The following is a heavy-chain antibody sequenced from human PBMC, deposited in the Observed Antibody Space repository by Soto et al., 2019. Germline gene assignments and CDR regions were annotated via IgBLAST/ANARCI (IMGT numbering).Heavy chain of an antibody. CDR3: AREDYYDSSGYQLQAFDI. D-gene: IGHD3-22*01. J-gene: IGHJ3*02. Sequence: ASVKVSCKASGYTFTSYAMHWVRQAPGQRLEWMGWINAGNGNTKYSQKFQGRVTITRDTSASTAYMELSSLRSEDTAVYYCAREDYYDSSGYQLQAFDIWGQGTMVTVSS. CDR1: GYTFTSYA. V-gene: IGHV1-3*01. CDR2: INAGNGNT.